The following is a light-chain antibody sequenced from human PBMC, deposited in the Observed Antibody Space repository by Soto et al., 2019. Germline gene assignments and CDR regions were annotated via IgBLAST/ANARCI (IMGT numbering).Light chain of an antibody. J-gene: IGKJ5*01. CDR1: QSVSTW. Sequence: DIQMTQSPSALSASVGDRVTITCRASQSVSTWLAWYQQKPGKAPQVLISMASTLESGVPSRFSGSGSGTEFTLTISSLQPDDFATYYCLQLNNYPITFGQGTRLEIK. V-gene: IGKV1-5*03. CDR2: MAS. CDR3: LQLNNYPIT.